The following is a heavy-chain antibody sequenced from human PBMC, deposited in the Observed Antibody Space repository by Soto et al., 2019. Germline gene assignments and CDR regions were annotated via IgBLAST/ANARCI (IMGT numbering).Heavy chain of an antibody. D-gene: IGHD2-21*02. CDR1: GDTFTDSF. CDR3: ARGRHVVVVTAALDY. CDR2: VNPSGGHT. J-gene: IGHJ4*02. Sequence: QVQLMQSGAEVKKPGASVKVSCKASGDTFTDSFIHWVRQAPGQGLEWMGTVNPSGGHTTYAQHFLGRVSKTRHASSSTLYRGGTRLRSDVTAIYYWARGRHVVVVTAALDYWGQGTLVTVSS. V-gene: IGHV1-46*01.